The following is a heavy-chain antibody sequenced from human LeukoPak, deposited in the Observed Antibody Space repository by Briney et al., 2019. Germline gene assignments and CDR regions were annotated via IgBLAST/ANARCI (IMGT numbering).Heavy chain of an antibody. CDR1: GGSISSSSYY. D-gene: IGHD2-2*02. V-gene: IGHV4-39*07. CDR3: ASEGPTAAIIRSSWFDP. Sequence: PSETLSLTCTVSGGSISSSSYYWGWIRQPPGKGLEWIGSIYYSGSTYYNPSLKSRVTISVDTSKNQFSLKLSSVTAADTAVYYCASEGPTAAIIRSSWFDPWGQGTLVTVSS. CDR2: IYYSGST. J-gene: IGHJ5*02.